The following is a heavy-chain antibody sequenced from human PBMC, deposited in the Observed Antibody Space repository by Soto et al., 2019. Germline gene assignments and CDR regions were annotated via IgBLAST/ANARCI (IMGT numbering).Heavy chain of an antibody. CDR2: ISDVGGGT. CDR3: GKDAGGGPYSTAWYEFDN. J-gene: IGHJ4*02. CDR1: GFTFSTYA. Sequence: EVQLLESGGALVQPGGSLRLSCTASGFTFSTYAMSWVRQAPGKGPEWGSVISDVGGGTYYADSVKGRFIISKDNSKNTLYLELSSLSAADTAVYFCGKDAGGGPYSTAWYEFDNWGQGTLVTVSS. D-gene: IGHD2-2*01. V-gene: IGHV3-23*01.